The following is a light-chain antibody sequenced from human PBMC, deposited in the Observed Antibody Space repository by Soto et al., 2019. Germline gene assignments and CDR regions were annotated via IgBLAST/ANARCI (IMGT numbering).Light chain of an antibody. CDR3: SSYTTSNTRQIV. V-gene: IGLV2-14*01. Sequence: QSALTQPAFVSGSPGQSITISCTGTSSDVGGYNYVSWHQQHPGKAPKFMSYDLSNRPSGVSNRFSGSKSGNTASLTISGLEAEDEGDYYCSSYTTSNTRQIVFGTGTKVTVL. CDR2: DLS. J-gene: IGLJ1*01. CDR1: SSDVGGYNY.